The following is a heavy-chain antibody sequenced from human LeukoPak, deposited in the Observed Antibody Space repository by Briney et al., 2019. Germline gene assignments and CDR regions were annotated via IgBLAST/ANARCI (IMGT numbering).Heavy chain of an antibody. CDR1: DGSFSGYY. V-gene: IGHV4-34*01. CDR2: INHSGST. D-gene: IGHD3-22*01. J-gene: IGHJ4*02. CDR3: ARRDPGYYDSSGYFDY. Sequence: PSETLSLTCAVYDGSFSGYYWSWIRQPPGKGLEWIGEINHSGSTNYNPSLKSRVTISVDTSKNQFSLKLSSVTAADTAVYYCARRDPGYYDSSGYFDYWGQGTLVTVSS.